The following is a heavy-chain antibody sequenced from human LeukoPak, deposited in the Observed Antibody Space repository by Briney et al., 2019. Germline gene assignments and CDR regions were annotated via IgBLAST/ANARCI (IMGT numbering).Heavy chain of an antibody. Sequence: GGSLRLSCAASGFTVSSNYMSWVHQAPGKGLEWVSVIYSGGSTYYADSVKGRFTISRDNAKNSLYLQMNSLRAEDTAVYYCARGELAYCGGDCYPGHDYWGQGTLVTVSS. CDR3: ARGELAYCGGDCYPGHDY. V-gene: IGHV3-53*01. CDR1: GFTVSSNY. CDR2: IYSGGST. D-gene: IGHD2-21*02. J-gene: IGHJ4*02.